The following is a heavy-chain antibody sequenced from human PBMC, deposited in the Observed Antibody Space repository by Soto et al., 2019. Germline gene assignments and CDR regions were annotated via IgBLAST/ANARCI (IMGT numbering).Heavy chain of an antibody. Sequence: QVQLVQSGAEVKKPGASVKVSCKASGYTFTTYGISWVRQAPGQGLEWMGWISTYNGNSNYPQKLQGRVTVTTDTSTSTAYLDLRSLRSDDTAVYYCARSVGGYYYGMDVWGQGTTVTVSS. V-gene: IGHV1-18*01. CDR1: GYTFTTYG. J-gene: IGHJ6*02. CDR2: ISTYNGNS. D-gene: IGHD3-16*01. CDR3: ARSVGGYYYGMDV.